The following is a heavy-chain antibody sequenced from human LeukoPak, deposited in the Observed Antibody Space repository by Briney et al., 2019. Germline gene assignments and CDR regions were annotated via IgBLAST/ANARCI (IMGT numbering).Heavy chain of an antibody. V-gene: IGHV1-8*02. D-gene: IGHD3-3*01. J-gene: IGHJ6*02. CDR2: MNPNSGNT. CDR3: AREIPYYDFWSGYFVGPRYYYGMDV. Sequence: GASVKVSCKASGYTFTSYGISWVRQAPGQGLEWMGWMNPNSGNTGYAQKFQGRVTMTRNTSISTAYMELSSLRSEDTAVYYCAREIPYYDFWSGYFVGPRYYYGMDVWGQGTTVTVSS. CDR1: GYTFTSYG.